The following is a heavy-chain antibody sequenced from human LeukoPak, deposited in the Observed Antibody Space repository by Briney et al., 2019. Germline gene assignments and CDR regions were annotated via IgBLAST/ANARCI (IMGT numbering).Heavy chain of an antibody. Sequence: GGSLRLSCAASGFTFSNFAMHWVRQAPGKGLEWVAVISYDGSSKFFADSVKGRFTISRNNSKNTLYLQMNSLRADDTAVYYCAKDVVGAINYFDYWGQGTLVTVSS. J-gene: IGHJ4*02. D-gene: IGHD1-26*01. V-gene: IGHV3-30-3*01. CDR1: GFTFSNFA. CDR2: ISYDGSSK. CDR3: AKDVVGAINYFDY.